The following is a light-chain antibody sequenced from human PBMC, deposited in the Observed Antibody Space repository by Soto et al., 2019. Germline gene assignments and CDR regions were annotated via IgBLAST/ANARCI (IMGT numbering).Light chain of an antibody. CDR1: SSNIGAGYD. V-gene: IGLV1-40*01. CDR2: GNS. J-gene: IGLJ1*01. Sequence: QSVLTQPPSVSGAPGQRVTISCTGSSSNIGAGYDVHWYQQLPGTAPKLLIYGNSNRPSGAPDRFSGSKSGTSASLAITGLQAEDEADYYCQSYDSNLSGFYVFGTGTKVTVL. CDR3: QSYDSNLSGFYV.